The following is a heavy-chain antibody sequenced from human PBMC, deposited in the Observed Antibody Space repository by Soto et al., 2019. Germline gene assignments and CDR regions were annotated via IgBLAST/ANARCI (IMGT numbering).Heavy chain of an antibody. CDR2: ISGSGGST. D-gene: IGHD3-3*01. Sequence: TGGSLRLSCAASGFTFSSYAMSWVRQAPGKGLEWVSAISGSGGSTYYADSVKGRFAISRDNSKNTLYVQMNSLRAEDTAVYYCAKMSDFWSGSPTYHFDYWGQGTQVTVSS. CDR1: GFTFSSYA. J-gene: IGHJ4*02. V-gene: IGHV3-23*01. CDR3: AKMSDFWSGSPTYHFDY.